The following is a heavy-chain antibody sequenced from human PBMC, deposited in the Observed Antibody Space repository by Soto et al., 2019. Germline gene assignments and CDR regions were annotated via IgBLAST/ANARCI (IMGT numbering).Heavy chain of an antibody. D-gene: IGHD5-18*01. CDR2: IYYSGST. V-gene: IGHV4-59*08. CDR3: ARLVWSYGTWFDP. Sequence: VQLQESGPGLVQPSETLALTFTVAGGSISSYYWSWIRQPPGKGLEWIGYIYYSGSTNYNPSLKSRVTISVDTSKNQFSLKLSSVTAADTAVYYCARLVWSYGTWFDPWGQGTLVTVSS. J-gene: IGHJ5*02. CDR1: GGSISSYY.